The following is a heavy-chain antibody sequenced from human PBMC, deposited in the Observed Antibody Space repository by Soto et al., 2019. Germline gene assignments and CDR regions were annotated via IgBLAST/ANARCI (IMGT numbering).Heavy chain of an antibody. V-gene: IGHV3-23*01. CDR2: ISGSGGST. Sequence: GGSLRLSCAASGFTFSNYGMSWVRQAPGKGLEWVSAISGSGGSTYYTDSVKGRFTISRDNSKNTLYLQMNSLRAEDTAVYYCAKSEIEAGISLWADYWGQGTLVTVSS. CDR3: AKSEIEAGISLWADY. CDR1: GFTFSNYG. J-gene: IGHJ4*02. D-gene: IGHD6-19*01.